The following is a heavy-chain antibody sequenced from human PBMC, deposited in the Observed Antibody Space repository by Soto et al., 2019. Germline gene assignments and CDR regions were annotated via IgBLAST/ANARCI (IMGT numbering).Heavy chain of an antibody. CDR1: GGSIRNNY. CDR2: IYYTGTS. Sequence: SETLSLTCTVSGGSIRNNYLSWIRQPPGKGLEWVGYIYYTGTSKYNPSLKSRVTISVDTSKNQFSLKLNSVTAADTAVYYCARDRRDGWIFDYWGQGTLVTVSS. CDR3: ARDRRDGWIFDY. D-gene: IGHD5-12*01. J-gene: IGHJ4*02. V-gene: IGHV4-59*12.